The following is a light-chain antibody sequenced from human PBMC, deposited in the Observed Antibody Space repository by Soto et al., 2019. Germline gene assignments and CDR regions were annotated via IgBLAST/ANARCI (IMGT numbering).Light chain of an antibody. V-gene: IGLV7-46*01. CDR3: LLTYGYAEV. CDR2: ETS. Sequence: QAVVTQEPSLTVSPGETVTLTCGSNTGAVTSGHFPCWFQQKPGQAPRTLVYETSRRHSWTPARFSGSLHGGKAALALSGAQPEDEADYYCLLTYGYAEVFGGGTKVTVL. J-gene: IGLJ2*01. CDR1: TGAVTSGHF.